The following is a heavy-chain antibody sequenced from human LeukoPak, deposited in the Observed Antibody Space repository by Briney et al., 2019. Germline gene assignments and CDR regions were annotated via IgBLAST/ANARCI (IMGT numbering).Heavy chain of an antibody. CDR3: ARALTTVTQYYFDY. CDR1: SGSISSTSYY. J-gene: IGHJ4*02. D-gene: IGHD4-17*01. Sequence: SETLSLTCTVSSGSISSTSYYWGWIRQPPGKGLEWIGEIYHSGSTNYNPSLKSRVNISVDKSKNQFSLKLSSVTAADTAVYYCARALTTVTQYYFDYWGQGTLVTVSS. V-gene: IGHV4-39*07. CDR2: IYHSGST.